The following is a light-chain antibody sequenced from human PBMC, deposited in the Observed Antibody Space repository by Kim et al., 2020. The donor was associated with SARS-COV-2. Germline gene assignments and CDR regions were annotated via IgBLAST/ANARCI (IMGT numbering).Light chain of an antibody. Sequence: GQRVTIACSGSSSNIGSNYVSWYQQLPGTAPKLLIYSNNQRPSGVPDRFPGSKSGTSASLAISGLRSEDEADYYCAAWDDSLSGWVFGGGTQLTVL. CDR2: SNN. CDR1: SSNIGSNY. V-gene: IGLV1-47*02. CDR3: AAWDDSLSGWV. J-gene: IGLJ3*02.